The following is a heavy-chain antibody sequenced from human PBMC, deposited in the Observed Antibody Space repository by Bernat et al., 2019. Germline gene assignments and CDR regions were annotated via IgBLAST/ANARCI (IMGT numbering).Heavy chain of an antibody. V-gene: IGHV3-33*01. J-gene: IGHJ4*02. Sequence: QVQLVESGGGVVQPGRSLRLSCAASGFTFSSYGMHWVRQAPGKGLEWVAVIWYDGSNKYYADSVKGRFTISRDSSKSTLYLQMNSLRAEDTAVYYCAREWETVIDSWGQGTLVTVSS. D-gene: IGHD1-26*01. CDR2: IWYDGSNK. CDR1: GFTFSSYG. CDR3: AREWETVIDS.